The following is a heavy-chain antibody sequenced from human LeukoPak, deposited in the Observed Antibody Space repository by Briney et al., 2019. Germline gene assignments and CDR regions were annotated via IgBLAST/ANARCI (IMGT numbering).Heavy chain of an antibody. D-gene: IGHD3-10*01. CDR3: AIDFYGSGSAYDY. J-gene: IGHJ4*02. CDR2: MNPNSGNT. V-gene: IGHV1-8*01. Sequence: GASVTVSCKTSGYTFTSYDINWVRQATGQGLEWMGWMNPNSGNTGYAQKFQGRVTMTRNTSISTAYMELSSLRSEDTAVYYCAIDFYGSGSAYDYWGQGTLVTVSS. CDR1: GYTFTSYD.